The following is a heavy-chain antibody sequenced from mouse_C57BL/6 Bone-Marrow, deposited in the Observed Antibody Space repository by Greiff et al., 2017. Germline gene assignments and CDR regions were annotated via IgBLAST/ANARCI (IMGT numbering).Heavy chain of an antibody. CDR2: IYPGDGDT. CDR1: GYAFSSYW. V-gene: IGHV1-80*01. Sequence: VKLQESGAELVKPGASVKISCKASGYAFSSYWMNWVKQRPGKGLEWIGQIYPGDGDTNYNGKFKGKATLTVDKSSSTAYMQLSSLTSEDSAVYFCSRFGIYYGSSFFDYWGQVTTLTVSS. D-gene: IGHD1-1*01. J-gene: IGHJ2*01. CDR3: SRFGIYYGSSFFDY.